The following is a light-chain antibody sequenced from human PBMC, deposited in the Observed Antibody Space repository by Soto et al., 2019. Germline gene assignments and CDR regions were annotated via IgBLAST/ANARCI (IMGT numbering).Light chain of an antibody. Sequence: ILLTQSPGTLCMSPGERATLSCXASQSVXXXYLAWFQQKPGQAPRLLIFGTSNRATGIPDRFSGSGSGRDCTLTISRLEPEDFAVYYCQQYGSSPPWTFGQGTKVEIK. V-gene: IGKV3-20*01. CDR3: QQYGSSPPWT. J-gene: IGKJ1*01. CDR1: QSVXXXY. CDR2: GTS.